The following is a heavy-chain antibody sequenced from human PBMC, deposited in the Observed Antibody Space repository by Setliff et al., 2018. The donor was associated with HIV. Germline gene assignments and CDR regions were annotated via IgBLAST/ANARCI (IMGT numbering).Heavy chain of an antibody. D-gene: IGHD3-10*01. CDR2: IRATNGNT. CDR3: ARDDKFAFDY. J-gene: IGHJ4*02. CDR1: GFTFSSYS. V-gene: IGHV3-48*01. Sequence: PGGSLRLSCAASGFTFSSYSMNWVRQAPGKGLEWLSYIRATNGNTQYADSVKGRFTISRDNAKNSLVLQMNSLRAEETAVYYWARDDKFAFDYWGLGNLVTVSA.